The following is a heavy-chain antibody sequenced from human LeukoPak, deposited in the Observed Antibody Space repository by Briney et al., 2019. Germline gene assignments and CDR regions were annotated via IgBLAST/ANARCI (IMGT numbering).Heavy chain of an antibody. D-gene: IGHD4-17*01. V-gene: IGHV4-30-2*01. J-gene: IGHJ4*02. Sequence: SQTLSLTCAGSGGSISSGGYSWSWIRQPPGKGLEWIGYIYHSGSTYYNPSLKSRVTISVDRSKNQFSLKLSSVTAADTAVYYCARATTVTTFDYWGQGTLVTVSS. CDR2: IYHSGST. CDR3: ARATTVTTFDY. CDR1: GGSISSGGYS.